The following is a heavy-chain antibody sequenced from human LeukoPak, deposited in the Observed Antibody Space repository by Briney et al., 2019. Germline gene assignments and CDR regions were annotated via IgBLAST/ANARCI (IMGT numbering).Heavy chain of an antibody. Sequence: SETLSLTCTVSGGSITSNSYSWGWIRQPPGKGLQWIVTLSYARTDYYNPSRKSRVTMPVDSSKNQFSLKLTSVTATDTAVYYCARLRGSVQLWGDWGQGTLVTVSS. CDR3: ARLRGSVQLWGD. CDR2: LSYARTD. V-gene: IGHV4-39*01. CDR1: GGSITSNSYS. D-gene: IGHD5-18*01. J-gene: IGHJ4*02.